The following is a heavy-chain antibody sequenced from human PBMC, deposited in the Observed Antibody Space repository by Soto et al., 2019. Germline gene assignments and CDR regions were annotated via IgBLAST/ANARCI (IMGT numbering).Heavy chain of an antibody. CDR2: ISYDGSDK. CDR3: AKDWYWSYRGNFDY. D-gene: IGHD3-16*02. J-gene: IGHJ4*02. Sequence: GGSLRLSCAASGFTFSSYGMHWVRQAPGKGLEWVAVISYDGSDKYYADSVKGRFTISRDNSKNTLYLEMNSLRDEDTAVYYCAKDWYWSYRGNFDYWGQGTLVTVSS. V-gene: IGHV3-30*18. CDR1: GFTFSSYG.